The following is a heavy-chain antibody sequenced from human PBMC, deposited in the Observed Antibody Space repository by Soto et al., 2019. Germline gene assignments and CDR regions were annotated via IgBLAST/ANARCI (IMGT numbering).Heavy chain of an antibody. V-gene: IGHV1-46*01. CDR2: INPSGGST. D-gene: IGHD3-22*01. CDR1: GYTFTSHY. CDR3: ARDDAPYYYDSSGPSSSAFDI. J-gene: IGHJ3*02. Sequence: AAVKVSCNESGYTFTSHYMHWVRQAPGQGLEWMGIINPSGGSTSYAQKFQGRVTMTRDTSTSTVYMELSSLRSEDTAVYYCARDDAPYYYDSSGPSSSAFDIWGQRTMVTVSS.